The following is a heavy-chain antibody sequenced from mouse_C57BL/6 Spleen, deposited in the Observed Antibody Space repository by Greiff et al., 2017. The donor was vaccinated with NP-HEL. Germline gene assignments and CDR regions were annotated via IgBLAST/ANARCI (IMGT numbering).Heavy chain of an antibody. V-gene: IGHV1-9*01. CDR1: GYTFTGYW. CDR3: ARGPYYYGSHYYAMDY. Sequence: VQLQQSGAELMKPGASVKLSCKATGYTFTGYWIEWVKQRPGHGLEWIGEILPGSGSTNYNEKFKGKATFTADTSSNTAYRQLSSLTTEDSAIYYCARGPYYYGSHYYAMDYWGQGTSVTVSS. J-gene: IGHJ4*01. CDR2: ILPGSGST. D-gene: IGHD1-1*01.